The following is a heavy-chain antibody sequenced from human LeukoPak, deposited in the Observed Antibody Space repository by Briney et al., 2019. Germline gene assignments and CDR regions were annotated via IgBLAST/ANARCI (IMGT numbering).Heavy chain of an antibody. CDR1: GFTFSSYS. D-gene: IGHD4-17*01. J-gene: IGHJ4*02. CDR2: ISSSSSYI. V-gene: IGHV3-21*01. Sequence: PGGSLRLSCAASGFTFSSYSMNWVRQAPGKGLEWVSSISSSSSYIYYADSVKGRFTISRDNAKNSLYLQMNSLRAEDTAVYYCARERDYGDFLPDYWGQGTLVTVSS. CDR3: ARERDYGDFLPDY.